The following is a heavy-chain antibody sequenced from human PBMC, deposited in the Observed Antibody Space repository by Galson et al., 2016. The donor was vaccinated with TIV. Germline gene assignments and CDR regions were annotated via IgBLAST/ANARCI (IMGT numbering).Heavy chain of an antibody. Sequence: VKVSCKVSGYIFTERFIHWVRQAPGERPEWVGRVDPDNGETLYAEKFQGRVTMAADTSGDTAFMELSNLRSEDTAFFYCTAGGGSSGSYYFDFWGLGTLVTVSS. V-gene: IGHV1-69-2*01. J-gene: IGHJ4*02. CDR3: TAGGGSSGSYYFDF. CDR1: GYIFTERF. CDR2: VDPDNGET. D-gene: IGHD5-12*01.